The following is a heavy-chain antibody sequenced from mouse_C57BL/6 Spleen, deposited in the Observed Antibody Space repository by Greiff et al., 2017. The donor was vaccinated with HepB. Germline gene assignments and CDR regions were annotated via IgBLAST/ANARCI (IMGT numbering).Heavy chain of an antibody. J-gene: IGHJ4*01. CDR3: AREGLMIRDAMDY. V-gene: IGHV1-64*01. D-gene: IGHD2-4*01. CDR2: IHPNSGST. CDR1: GYTFTSYW. Sequence: VKLQQPGAELVKPGASVQLSCKASGYTFTSYWMHWVKQRPGQGLEWIGMIHPNSGSTNYNEKFKSKATLTVDKSSSTAYMQLSSLTSEDSAVYYCAREGLMIRDAMDYWGQGTSVTVSS.